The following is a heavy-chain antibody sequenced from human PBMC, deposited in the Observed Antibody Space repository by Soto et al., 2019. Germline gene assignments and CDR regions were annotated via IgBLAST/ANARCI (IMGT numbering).Heavy chain of an antibody. CDR2: ISSSSTI. V-gene: IGHV3-48*02. J-gene: IGHJ5*02. Sequence: GGSLRLSCAASGFTFSSYSMNWVRQAPGKGLEWVSYISSSSTIYYADSVKGRFTISRDNAKNSLYLQMNSLRDEDTAVYYCARGSSSLEKNWFDPWGQGTLVTVSS. CDR1: GFTFSSYS. CDR3: ARGSSSLEKNWFDP. D-gene: IGHD6-13*01.